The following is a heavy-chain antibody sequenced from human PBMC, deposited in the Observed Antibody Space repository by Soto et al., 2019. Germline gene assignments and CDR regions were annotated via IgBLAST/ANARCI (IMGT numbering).Heavy chain of an antibody. CDR2: IRQDGGAQ. CDR3: VRGGHGSGSYLGSY. Sequence: EVQLVESGGGLAQPGGSLRLSCVASGFTFTTYWMSWVRQAPGKGLEWVANIRQDGGAQYYVDSVKGRFTISRDNAKNSVYMQMERLRAEETAVYYCVRGGHGSGSYLGSYWGQGILVTVSS. V-gene: IGHV3-7*03. CDR1: GFTFTTYW. D-gene: IGHD3-10*01. J-gene: IGHJ4*02.